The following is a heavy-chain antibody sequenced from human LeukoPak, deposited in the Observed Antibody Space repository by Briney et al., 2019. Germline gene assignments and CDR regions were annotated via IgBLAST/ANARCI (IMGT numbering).Heavy chain of an antibody. D-gene: IGHD6-6*01. V-gene: IGHV4-34*01. J-gene: IGHJ4*02. CDR3: ARGDLAARMGY. Sequence: SSETLSLTCAVYGGSFSGYFWTWIRQPPGKGLEWIGEINPGGSTNYNPSLKSRVTISIDTSKNQFSLKLSSVTAADTAVYYCARGDLAARMGYWGQGTLVAVSS. CDR1: GGSFSGYF. CDR2: INPGGST.